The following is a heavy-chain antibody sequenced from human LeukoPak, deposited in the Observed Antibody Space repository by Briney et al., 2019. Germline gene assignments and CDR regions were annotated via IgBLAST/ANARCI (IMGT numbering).Heavy chain of an antibody. CDR1: GGSFSGYY. Sequence: SETLSLTCAVYGGSFSGYYWGWIRQPPGKGLEWIGEINHSGSTNYNPSLKSRVTIAVDTSKSQFSPKMTSVTAADTAVYYCARQGSGGRAFDIWGQGTMVTVSS. V-gene: IGHV4-34*01. CDR3: ARQGSGGRAFDI. J-gene: IGHJ3*02. CDR2: INHSGST. D-gene: IGHD1-26*01.